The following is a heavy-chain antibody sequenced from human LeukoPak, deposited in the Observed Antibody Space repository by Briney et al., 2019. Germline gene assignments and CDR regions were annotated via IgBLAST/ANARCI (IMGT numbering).Heavy chain of an antibody. CDR1: GFTFSSYA. V-gene: IGHV3-64*01. J-gene: IGHJ4*02. D-gene: IGHD6-19*01. Sequence: PGGSLRLSCAASGFTFSSYAMHWVRQAPGKGLEYVSAISSNGGSTYYANSVKGRFTISRDNSKNTLYLQMNSLRAEDTAVYYCAKDNGSGWYYYYFDYWGQGTLVTVSS. CDR3: AKDNGSGWYYYYFDY. CDR2: ISSNGGST.